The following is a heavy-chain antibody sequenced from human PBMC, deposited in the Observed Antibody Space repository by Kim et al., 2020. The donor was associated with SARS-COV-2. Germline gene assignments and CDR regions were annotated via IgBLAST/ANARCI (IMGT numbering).Heavy chain of an antibody. D-gene: IGHD3-10*01. V-gene: IGHV5-51*01. CDR3: ARAVGTMVRGVIISWFDP. J-gene: IGHJ5*02. Sequence: GESLKISCKGSGYSFTSYWIGWVRQMPGKGLEWMGIIYPGDSDTRYSPSFQGQVTISADKSISTAYLQWSSLKASDTAMYYCARAVGTMVRGVIISWFDPWGQGTLVTVSS. CDR1: GYSFTSYW. CDR2: IYPGDSDT.